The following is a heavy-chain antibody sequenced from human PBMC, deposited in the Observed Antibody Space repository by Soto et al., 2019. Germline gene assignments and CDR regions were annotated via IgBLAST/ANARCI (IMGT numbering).Heavy chain of an antibody. D-gene: IGHD6-6*01. CDR3: ARGPPFAIAARPYWFDP. V-gene: IGHV1-8*01. Sequence: QVQLVQSGAEVKKPGASVKVSCKASGYTFTSYDINWVRQATGQGLEWMGWMNPNSGNTGYAQKFQGRVTMTRNTSLSTAYLELSSVRYEDTAVYYCARGPPFAIAARPYWFDPWGQGTLVTVSS. J-gene: IGHJ5*02. CDR2: MNPNSGNT. CDR1: GYTFTSYD.